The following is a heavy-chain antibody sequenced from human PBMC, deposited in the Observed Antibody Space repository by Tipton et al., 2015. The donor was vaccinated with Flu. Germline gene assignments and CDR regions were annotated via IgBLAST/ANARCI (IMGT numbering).Heavy chain of an antibody. Sequence: TLSLTCTVSTDSSSDYYWSWIRQPPGKGLEWIGYFYNGGITNYNPSLKSRVTISGHTSSNQLSLKLTSVTAADTAVYYCARRNHPGFSDIWGQGTMVTVSS. D-gene: IGHD1-14*01. J-gene: IGHJ3*02. CDR2: FYNGGIT. CDR3: ARRNHPGFSDI. V-gene: IGHV4-59*01. CDR1: TDSSSDYY.